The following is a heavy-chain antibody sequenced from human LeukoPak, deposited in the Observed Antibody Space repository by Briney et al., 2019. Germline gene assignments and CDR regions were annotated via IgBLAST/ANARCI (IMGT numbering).Heavy chain of an antibody. CDR1: GGSISSSSYY. Sequence: SATLSLTCTVSGGSISSSSYYWGWIRQPPGKGLEWIGSIYYSGSTYFNPSLKSRVTISVDTSKNQFSLKLSSVTAADTAVYYCARLRLDYYDSSGYYWDWGHYFDYWGQGTLVTVSS. V-gene: IGHV4-39*01. D-gene: IGHD3-22*01. CDR2: IYYSGST. CDR3: ARLRLDYYDSSGYYWDWGHYFDY. J-gene: IGHJ4*02.